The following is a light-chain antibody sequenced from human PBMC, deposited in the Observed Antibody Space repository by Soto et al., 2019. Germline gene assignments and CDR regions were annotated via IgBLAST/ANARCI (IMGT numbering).Light chain of an antibody. V-gene: IGLV1-40*01. CDR2: GNS. CDR3: QSYDSSLSGYV. CDR1: SSNIGAGYG. Sequence: QPVLTQPPSVSGAPGQRVTLSCTGNSSNIGAGYGVHWYQQLPGTAPKLLIFGNSNRPSGVPDRFSGSKSGTSASLAITGLQAEDEADYYCQSYDSSLSGYVFGTGTKLTVL. J-gene: IGLJ1*01.